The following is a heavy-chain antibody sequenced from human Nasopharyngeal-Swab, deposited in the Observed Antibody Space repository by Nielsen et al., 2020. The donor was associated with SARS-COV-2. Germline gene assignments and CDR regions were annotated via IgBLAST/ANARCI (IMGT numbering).Heavy chain of an antibody. CDR3: AREAYYYGSGTYDS. CDR2: LYYSGIT. D-gene: IGHD3-10*01. Sequence: PGKGLEWIGYLYYSGITNYNPSLMSRVTISIDKSKNQFSLNLSSVNAADTAVYFCAREAYYYGSGTYDSWGQGTLVPSPQ. V-gene: IGHV4-59*13. J-gene: IGHJ4*02.